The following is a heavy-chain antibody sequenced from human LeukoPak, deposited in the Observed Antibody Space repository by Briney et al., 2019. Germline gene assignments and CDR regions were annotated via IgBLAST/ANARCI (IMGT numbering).Heavy chain of an antibody. J-gene: IGHJ4*02. Sequence: GASVKVSCKASGYTFTGYYMHRVRQAPGQGLEWMGWINPNSGGTNYAQKFQGRVTMTRDTSISTAYMELSRLRSDDTAVYYCARGLGTVVVITGYFDYWGQGTLVTVSS. CDR2: INPNSGGT. D-gene: IGHD3-22*01. V-gene: IGHV1-2*02. CDR3: ARGLGTVVVITGYFDY. CDR1: GYTFTGYY.